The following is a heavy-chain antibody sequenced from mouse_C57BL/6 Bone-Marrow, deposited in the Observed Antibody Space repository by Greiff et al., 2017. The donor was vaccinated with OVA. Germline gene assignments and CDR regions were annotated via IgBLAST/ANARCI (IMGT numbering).Heavy chain of an antibody. D-gene: IGHD2-4*01. Sequence: QVQLQQPGAELVKPGASVKMSCKASGYTFTSYWITWVKQRPGQGLEWIGDIYPGSGSTNYNEKFKSKATLTVDTSSSTAYMQLSSLTSEDSAVYYCARLSMNTTDYYAMDYWGQGTSVTVAS. CDR2: IYPGSGST. CDR1: GYTFTSYW. V-gene: IGHV1-55*01. CDR3: ARLSMNTTDYYAMDY. J-gene: IGHJ4*01.